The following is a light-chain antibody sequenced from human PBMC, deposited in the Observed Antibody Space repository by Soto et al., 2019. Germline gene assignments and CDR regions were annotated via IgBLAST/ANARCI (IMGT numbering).Light chain of an antibody. Sequence: DIQMTQSPSTLSGSLGDRGTTACRASQTISSWLAWYQQKPGKAPKLLIYKASSLESGVPSRFSGSGSGTEFTLTISSLQPEDFATDYCQQANSFPITFGQGTRLEIK. V-gene: IGKV1-5*03. CDR1: QTISSW. CDR3: QQANSFPIT. J-gene: IGKJ5*01. CDR2: KAS.